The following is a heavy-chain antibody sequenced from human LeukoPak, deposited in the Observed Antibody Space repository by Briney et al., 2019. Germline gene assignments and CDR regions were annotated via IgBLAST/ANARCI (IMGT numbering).Heavy chain of an antibody. J-gene: IGHJ4*02. D-gene: IGHD3-22*01. CDR3: AKHLYYDSGAYHTLSSFDY. CDR2: ISGSGGST. CDR1: GFTFSNYA. Sequence: PGGSLRLSCAASGFTFSNYAMSWVRQAPEKGLEWVSVISGSGGSTYYADSVKGRFTISRDNSKNTLYVQMNSLRAEDTAVYYCAKHLYYDSGAYHTLSSFDYWGQGTLVTVSS. V-gene: IGHV3-23*01.